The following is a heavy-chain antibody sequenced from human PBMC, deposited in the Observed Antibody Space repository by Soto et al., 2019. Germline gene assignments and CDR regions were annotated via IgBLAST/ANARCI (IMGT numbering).Heavy chain of an antibody. CDR1: GYTFTSYD. Sequence: ASVKVSCKASGYTFTSYDINWVRQATGQGLEWMGWMNPNSGNTGYAQKFQGRATMTRNTSISTAYMELSSLRSEDTAVYYCARGFRGYYYYYMDVWGKGTTVTVSS. CDR2: MNPNSGNT. J-gene: IGHJ6*03. CDR3: ARGFRGYYYYYMDV. V-gene: IGHV1-8*01.